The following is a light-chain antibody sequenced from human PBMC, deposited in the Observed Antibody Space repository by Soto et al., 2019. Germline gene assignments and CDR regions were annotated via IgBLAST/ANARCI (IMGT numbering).Light chain of an antibody. J-gene: IGKJ5*01. V-gene: IGKV1-9*01. CDR2: AAS. CDR3: QQYGSSPPIT. CDR1: QGISSY. Sequence: DIQVTQYPSFLSASVGDRVTITWRVSQGISSYLAWYQQKPGKAPKLLIYAASTLQSGVPSRFSGSGSGTDFTLTISRLEPEDFAVYYCQQYGSSPPITFGQGTLLEI.